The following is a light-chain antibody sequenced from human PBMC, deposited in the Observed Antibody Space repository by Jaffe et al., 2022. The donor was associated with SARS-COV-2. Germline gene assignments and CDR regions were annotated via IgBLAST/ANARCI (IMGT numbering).Light chain of an antibody. V-gene: IGKV1-9*01. CDR1: QDIKTY. CDR2: SVS. Sequence: DIQLTQSPAFLSASVGDRVTITCRASQDIKTYLAWYQQKPGRAPNLLIYSVSNLQTGVPSRFSGSGSGTEFTLTISSLQPEDFATYYCQQLNSYPRNFGQGTKLEIK. J-gene: IGKJ2*02. CDR3: QQLNSYPRN.